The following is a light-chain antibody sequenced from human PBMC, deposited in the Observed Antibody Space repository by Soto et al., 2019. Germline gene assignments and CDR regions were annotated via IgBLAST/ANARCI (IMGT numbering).Light chain of an antibody. V-gene: IGLV2-14*01. Sequence: QSALTQPASVSGSPGQSITISCTGTSSDVGGYNYVSWYQQHPGKAPKLMIYDVSNRPSGVSNRFSGSKSGNTASLTISGIQAEDEAAYYCSSYTSSSLYVFGTGTKLTVL. CDR1: SSDVGGYNY. CDR3: SSYTSSSLYV. CDR2: DVS. J-gene: IGLJ1*01.